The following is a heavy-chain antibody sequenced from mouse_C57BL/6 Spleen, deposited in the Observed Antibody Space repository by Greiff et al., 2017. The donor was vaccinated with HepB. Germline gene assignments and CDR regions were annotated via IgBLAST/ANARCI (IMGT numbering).Heavy chain of an antibody. CDR1: GFTFSDYY. J-gene: IGHJ4*01. V-gene: IGHV5-16*01. CDR3: ARGGYYYGSTSYAMDY. CDR2: INYDGSST. Sequence: EVQLVESEGGLVQPGSSMKLSCTASGFTFSDYYMAWVRQVPEKGLEWVANINYDGSSTYYLDSLKSRFIISRDNAKNSLYLQMSSLKSEDTATYYCARGGYYYGSTSYAMDYWGQGTSVTVSS. D-gene: IGHD1-1*01.